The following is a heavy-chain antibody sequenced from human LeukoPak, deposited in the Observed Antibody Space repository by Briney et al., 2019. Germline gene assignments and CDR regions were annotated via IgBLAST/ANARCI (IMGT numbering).Heavy chain of an antibody. J-gene: IGHJ4*02. CDR3: ARNGTGTTEWYYFDY. D-gene: IGHD1-1*01. Sequence: PSETLSLTCTVSGGSISSYYWSWIRQPPGKGLEWIGYIYYSGSTYYNPSLKSRVTISVDTSKNQFSLKLSSVTAADTAVYYCARNGTGTTEWYYFDYWGQGTLVTVTS. CDR1: GGSISSYY. CDR2: IYYSGST. V-gene: IGHV4-59*08.